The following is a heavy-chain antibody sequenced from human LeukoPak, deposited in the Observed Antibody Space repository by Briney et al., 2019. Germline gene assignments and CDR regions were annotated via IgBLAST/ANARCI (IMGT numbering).Heavy chain of an antibody. CDR2: IRYDGSNK. CDR1: GFTFSSYG. Sequence: GGSLRLSCAASGFTFSSYGMHWVRQAPGKGLEWVAFIRYDGSNKYYADSVKGRFTISRDNSKNTLYLQMNNLRAEDTAVYYCARLLGRQTVAHFDYWGQGTLVTVSS. J-gene: IGHJ4*02. CDR3: ARLLGRQTVAHFDY. V-gene: IGHV3-30*02. D-gene: IGHD6-19*01.